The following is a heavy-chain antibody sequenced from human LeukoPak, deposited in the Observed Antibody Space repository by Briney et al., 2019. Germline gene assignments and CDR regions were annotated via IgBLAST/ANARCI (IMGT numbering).Heavy chain of an antibody. CDR1: GFTFSAYS. V-gene: IGHV3-48*02. CDR3: ARSVIAVAGYDSFDI. Sequence: GGSLRLSCAASGFTFSAYSMNWVRQAPGKGLDWVSYISSRSFTIYYADSVKGRFTISRDNAKNSLYLEMNSLRDEDTAVYYCARSVIAVAGYDSFDIWGQGTVVTVSS. D-gene: IGHD6-19*01. J-gene: IGHJ3*02. CDR2: ISSRSFTI.